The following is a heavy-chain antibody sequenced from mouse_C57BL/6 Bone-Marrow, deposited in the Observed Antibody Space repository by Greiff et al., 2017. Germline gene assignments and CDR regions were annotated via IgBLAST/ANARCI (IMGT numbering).Heavy chain of an antibody. CDR2: IDPENGDT. Sequence: VQLQQSGAELVRPGASVKLSCTASGFNIKDDYMHWVKQRPEQGLEWLGWIDPENGDTEYASKFQGKATIPADTSSNTAYLQPSSLTAEDTGVYYCSMDYYFDYWGQGTTRTVSS. V-gene: IGHV14-4*01. J-gene: IGHJ2*01. CDR3: SMDYYFDY. CDR1: GFNIKDDY.